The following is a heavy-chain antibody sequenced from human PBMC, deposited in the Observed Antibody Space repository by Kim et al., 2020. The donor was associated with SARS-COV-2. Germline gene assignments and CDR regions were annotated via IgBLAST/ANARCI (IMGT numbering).Heavy chain of an antibody. D-gene: IGHD1-7*01. Sequence: GGSLRLSCAASGFTFSDRYTGWIRQAPGKGLEWLSYISGYSTDRQHADSVKGRFTISRDNAKNSLYLQMNSLRADDTAVYYCATAQAGTTFDYWGQGTLVTVSS. CDR3: ATAQAGTTFDY. V-gene: IGHV3-11*06. CDR2: ISGYSTDR. J-gene: IGHJ4*02. CDR1: GFTFSDRY.